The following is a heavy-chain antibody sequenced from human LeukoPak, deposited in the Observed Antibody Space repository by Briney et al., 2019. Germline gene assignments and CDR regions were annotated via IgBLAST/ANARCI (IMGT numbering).Heavy chain of an antibody. V-gene: IGHV4-34*01. CDR2: INHSGST. D-gene: IGHD6-19*01. CDR1: GGSSSGYY. J-gene: IGHJ3*02. Sequence: SETLSLTCAVYGGSSSGYYWSWIRQPPGKGLEWIGEINHSGSTNYNPSLKSRVTISVDTSKNQFSLKLSSVTAADTAVYYCARSSGWYQRAFDIWGQGTMVTVSS. CDR3: ARSSGWYQRAFDI.